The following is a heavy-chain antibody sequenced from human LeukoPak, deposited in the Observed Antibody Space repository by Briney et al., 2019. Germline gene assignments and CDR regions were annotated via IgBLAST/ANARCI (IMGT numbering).Heavy chain of an antibody. CDR2: ISSSSSYI. CDR3: ARRQEGILTGYYYYYYYMDV. Sequence: GGSLRLSCAASGFTFSNYSMNWVRQAPGKGLEWVSSISSSSSYIFYADSVKGRFTISRDNAKNSLYLQMNSLRAEDTAVYYCARRQEGILTGYYYYYYYMDVWGKGTTVTVSS. D-gene: IGHD3-9*01. V-gene: IGHV3-21*06. CDR1: GFTFSNYS. J-gene: IGHJ6*03.